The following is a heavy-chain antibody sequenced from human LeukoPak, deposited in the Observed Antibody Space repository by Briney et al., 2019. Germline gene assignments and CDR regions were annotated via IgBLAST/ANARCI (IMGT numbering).Heavy chain of an antibody. Sequence: AETLSLTCTVSGYSISSGYYWGWIRQPPGKGLEWIGSIYHSGSTNYNPSLKSRVTISVDTSKNQFSLKLSSVTAADTAVYYCARGSSYYDFWSGYYFDYWGQGTLVTVSS. CDR1: GYSISSGYY. D-gene: IGHD3-3*01. CDR2: IYHSGST. V-gene: IGHV4-38-2*02. CDR3: ARGSSYYDFWSGYYFDY. J-gene: IGHJ4*02.